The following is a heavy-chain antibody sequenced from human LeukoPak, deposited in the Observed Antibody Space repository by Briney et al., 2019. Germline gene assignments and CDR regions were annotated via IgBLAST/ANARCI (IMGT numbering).Heavy chain of an antibody. CDR3: ARISYYYDSSGYPFDY. V-gene: IGHV4-34*01. CDR1: GGSFSGYY. CDR2: INHSGST. Sequence: NASETLSLTCAVYGGSFSGYYWSWIRQPPGKGLEWIGEINHSGSTNYNPSLKSRVAISVDTSKNQFSLKLSSVTAADTAVYYCARISYYYDSSGYPFDYWGQGTLVTVSP. D-gene: IGHD3-22*01. J-gene: IGHJ4*02.